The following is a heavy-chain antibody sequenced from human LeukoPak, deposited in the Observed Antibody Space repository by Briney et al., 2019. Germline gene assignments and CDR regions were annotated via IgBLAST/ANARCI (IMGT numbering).Heavy chain of an antibody. CDR1: GFTFSSYG. CDR2: IWYDGSHK. D-gene: IGHD3-22*01. Sequence: GRSLRLSCAASGFTFSSYGMHWVRQAPGKGLEWVAVIWYDGSHKYYADSVKGRFTISRDNSKNTLYLQMNSLRAEDTAVYYCARGDYYYDSSSYYYVWGQGTLVTVSS. V-gene: IGHV3-33*01. CDR3: ARGDYYYDSSSYYYV. J-gene: IGHJ4*02.